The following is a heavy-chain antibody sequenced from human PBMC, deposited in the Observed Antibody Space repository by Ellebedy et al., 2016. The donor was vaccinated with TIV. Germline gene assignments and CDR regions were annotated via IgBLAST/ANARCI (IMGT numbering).Heavy chain of an antibody. CDR1: GASVRSSLYQ. CDR3: AGGERYSPDY. J-gene: IGHJ4*02. Sequence: SETLSLTXSASGASVRSSLYQWCWIRQPPGQGLEWVGTLLYTGSTHTNAALGGRVTMSLDRSKNQISLRLDSVIAADTAVYYCAGGERYSPDYWGQGSLVTVSS. V-gene: IGHV4-39*01. D-gene: IGHD2-15*01. CDR2: LLYTGST.